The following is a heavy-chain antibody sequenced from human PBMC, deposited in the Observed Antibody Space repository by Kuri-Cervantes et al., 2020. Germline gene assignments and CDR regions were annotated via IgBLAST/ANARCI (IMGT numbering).Heavy chain of an antibody. Sequence: GESLKISCAASGFTFDDYGMSWVRQAPGKGLEWVSAISGSGGSTYYADSVKGRFTISRDNSKNTLYLQMNSLRAEDTAVYYCAKEVPYYDFWSGYYPYGMDVWGQGTTVTVSS. CDR2: ISGSGGST. J-gene: IGHJ6*02. V-gene: IGHV3-23*01. D-gene: IGHD3-3*01. CDR1: GFTFDDYG. CDR3: AKEVPYYDFWSGYYPYGMDV.